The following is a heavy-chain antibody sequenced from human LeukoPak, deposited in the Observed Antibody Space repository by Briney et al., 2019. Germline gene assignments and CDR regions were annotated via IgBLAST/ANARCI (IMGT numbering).Heavy chain of an antibody. J-gene: IGHJ4*02. Sequence: GRSLRLSCAASGFTFSSYAMHWVRQAPGKGLEWVAVISYDGSNKYYADSVKGRFTISRDNSKNTLYLQMNSLRAEDTAVYYCARDRELLTGSGSYFDYWGQGTLVTVSS. CDR3: ARDRELLTGSGSYFDY. D-gene: IGHD6-19*01. CDR2: ISYDGSNK. V-gene: IGHV3-30-3*01. CDR1: GFTFSSYA.